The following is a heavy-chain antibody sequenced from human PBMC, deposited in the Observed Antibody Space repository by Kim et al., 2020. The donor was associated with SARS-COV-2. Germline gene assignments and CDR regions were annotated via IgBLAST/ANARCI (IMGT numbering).Heavy chain of an antibody. CDR2: YYSGST. CDR3: ARDEGY. V-gene: IGHV4-59*01. J-gene: IGHJ4*02. Sequence: YYSGSTNYTPSLKSRVTISVDTSKNQFSLKLSSVTAADTAVYYCARDEGYWGQGTLVTVSS.